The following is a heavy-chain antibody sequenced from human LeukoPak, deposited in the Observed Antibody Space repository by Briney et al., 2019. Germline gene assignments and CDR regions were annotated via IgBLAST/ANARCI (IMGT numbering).Heavy chain of an antibody. J-gene: IGHJ2*01. D-gene: IGHD1-26*01. Sequence: SETLSLTCTVSGGAISSYYWSWIRQPPGKGLEWIGYIYYSRTTEYNPSLKSRVTISADTSKNQFSLKLNSVTAADTAVYYCVRRQWELQYFDLWGRGTLVAVSS. CDR2: IYYSRTT. CDR3: VRRQWELQYFDL. V-gene: IGHV4-59*01. CDR1: GGAISSYY.